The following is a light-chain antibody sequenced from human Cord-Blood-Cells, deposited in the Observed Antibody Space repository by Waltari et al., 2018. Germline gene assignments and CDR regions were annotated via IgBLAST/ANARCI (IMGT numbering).Light chain of an antibody. Sequence: DIQMTQPPSSLSVSVGARATITCRAIQSISSYLNWYQQKPGKAPKLLIYAASSLQSGGPSRFSGSGSGTDFTLTISSLQPEDFATYYCQQSYSTPHSFGQGTKLEIK. CDR1: QSISSY. CDR3: QQSYSTPHS. J-gene: IGKJ2*03. CDR2: AAS. V-gene: IGKV1-39*01.